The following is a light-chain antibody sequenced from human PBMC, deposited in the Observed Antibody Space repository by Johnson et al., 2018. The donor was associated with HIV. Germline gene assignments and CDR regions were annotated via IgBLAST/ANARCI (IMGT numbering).Light chain of an antibody. CDR1: SSNIGNNY. CDR2: DNN. CDR3: ATWDTSLSVYV. Sequence: SVLTQPPSVSAAPGQKVTISCSGSSSNIGNNYVSWYQQLPGTAPKLLIYDNNKRPSGIPDRFSVSKSGTSATLGITGLQTGDEADYYCATWDTSLSVYVFGTGTKVTVL. J-gene: IGLJ1*01. V-gene: IGLV1-51*01.